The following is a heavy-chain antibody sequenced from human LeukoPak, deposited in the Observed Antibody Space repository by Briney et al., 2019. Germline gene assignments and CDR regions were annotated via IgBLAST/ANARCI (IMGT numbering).Heavy chain of an antibody. CDR1: GGSFSGYY. J-gene: IGHJ4*02. V-gene: IGHV4-34*01. Sequence: EPSETLSLTCAVYGGSFSGYYWSWIRQPPGKGLEWIGEINHSGSTNYNPSLKSRVTISVDTSKNQFSLKLSSVTAAGTAVYYCARGDYYDSSGYPHYWGQGTLVTVSS. D-gene: IGHD3-22*01. CDR2: INHSGST. CDR3: ARGDYYDSSGYPHY.